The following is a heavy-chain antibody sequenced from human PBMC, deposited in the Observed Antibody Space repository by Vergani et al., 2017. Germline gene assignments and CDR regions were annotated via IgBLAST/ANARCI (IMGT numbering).Heavy chain of an antibody. J-gene: IGHJ4*02. Sequence: QVQLVESGGGVVQRGGSLRPSCATSGSTWSNYDMQCIRQGPGKGLEFVAFIQFDGSNQYYADSVKGRFTLSRDFSKNTLYLQMNSLRTDDTATYYCAKHFRGWGIDYWGQGTQVIVSS. V-gene: IGHV3-30*02. CDR2: IQFDGSNQ. CDR1: GSTWSNYD. CDR3: AKHFRGWGIDY. D-gene: IGHD3-16*01.